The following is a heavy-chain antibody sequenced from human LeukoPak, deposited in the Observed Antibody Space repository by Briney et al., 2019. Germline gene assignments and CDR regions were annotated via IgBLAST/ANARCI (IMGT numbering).Heavy chain of an antibody. J-gene: IGHJ4*02. D-gene: IGHD3-22*01. V-gene: IGHV3-30*02. CDR1: GFVFSAYG. CDR2: IGPDGGDE. Sequence: PGGPLRLSCVASGFVFSAYGMHWVRQTPGKGLEWVTFIGPDGGDEYYTDSVRGRFTISRDNSRNTVHLQMNNLRPDDTAMYYFAKERGYYDNSGYLIWGQGTLVTVSS. CDR3: AKERGYYDNSGYLI.